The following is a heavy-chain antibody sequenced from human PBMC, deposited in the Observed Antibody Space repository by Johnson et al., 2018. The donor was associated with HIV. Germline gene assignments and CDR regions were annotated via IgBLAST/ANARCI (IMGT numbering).Heavy chain of an antibody. CDR1: GFTFSSYA. CDR3: AKDWGAAAGSGAFDI. V-gene: IGHV3-23*04. D-gene: IGHD6-13*01. J-gene: IGHJ3*02. CDR2: ISGSGGST. Sequence: VQLVESGGGLVQPGGSLRLSCAASGFTFSSYALSWVRQAPGKGLEWVSGISGSGGSTYYADSVKGRFTISRDNAKNSLSLQMDSLRAEDTAVYYCAKDWGAAAGSGAFDIWGQGTLVTVSS.